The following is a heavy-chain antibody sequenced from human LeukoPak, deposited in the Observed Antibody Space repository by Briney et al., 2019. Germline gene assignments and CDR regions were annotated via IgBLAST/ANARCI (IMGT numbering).Heavy chain of an antibody. D-gene: IGHD1-7*01. CDR3: ASNTGTVFDY. Sequence: SETLSLTCTVSGGSISSRPYYWGWVRQSPGKGLEWIGYVYYSGSTEYNPSLRSRVTISLDMSKHQFSLNLTSVTAADTAVYYCASNTGTVFDYWGQGARVTVSS. CDR2: VYYSGST. J-gene: IGHJ4*02. CDR1: GGSISSRPYY. V-gene: IGHV4-61*05.